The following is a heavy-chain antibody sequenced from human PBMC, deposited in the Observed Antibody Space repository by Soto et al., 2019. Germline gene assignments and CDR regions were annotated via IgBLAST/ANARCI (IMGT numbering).Heavy chain of an antibody. V-gene: IGHV4-38-2*01. CDR2: IYHSGST. CDR1: GYSISSGYY. Sequence: NPSETLSLTCAVSGYSISSGYYWGWIRQPPGKGLEWIGSIYHSGSTYYNPSLKSRVTISVDTSKNQFSLKLSSVTAADTAVYYCASLNPYGSGTYYFDYWGQGTLVTVSS. J-gene: IGHJ4*02. D-gene: IGHD3-10*01. CDR3: ASLNPYGSGTYYFDY.